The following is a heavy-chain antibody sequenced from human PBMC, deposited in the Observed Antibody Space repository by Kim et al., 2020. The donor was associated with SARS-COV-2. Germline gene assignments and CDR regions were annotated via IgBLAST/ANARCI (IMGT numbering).Heavy chain of an antibody. V-gene: IGHV3-53*01. CDR1: GFTVTTNF. J-gene: IGHJ4*02. Sequence: GGSLRLSCAVSGFTVTTNFMSWVRQAPEKGLEWVSIIYRDGTIYYADSVKGRFTISRDNSKNTLYLQMNSLRAEGTAVYYCARWDGRSYDYWGQGTLVAVSS. CDR2: IYRDGTI. CDR3: ARWDGRSYDY. D-gene: IGHD1-26*01.